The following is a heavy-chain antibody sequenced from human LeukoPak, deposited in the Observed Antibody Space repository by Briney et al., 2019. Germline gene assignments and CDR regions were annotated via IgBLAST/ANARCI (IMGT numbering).Heavy chain of an antibody. Sequence: HGASVKVSCKASGYTFTGYYMHWVRQAPGQGLEWMRWINPNSGGTNYAQKFQGRVTMTRDTSISTAYMELSRLRSDDTAVYYCARDRGSESRGWFDPWGQGTLVTVSS. CDR3: ARDRGSESRGWFDP. J-gene: IGHJ5*02. CDR2: INPNSGGT. D-gene: IGHD5-12*01. V-gene: IGHV1-2*02. CDR1: GYTFTGYY.